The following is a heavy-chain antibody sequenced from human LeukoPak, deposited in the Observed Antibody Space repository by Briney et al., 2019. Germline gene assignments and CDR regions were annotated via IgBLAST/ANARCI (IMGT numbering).Heavy chain of an antibody. CDR1: GFTFSSYA. J-gene: IGHJ3*01. CDR3: ASTSYDSSGYQF. D-gene: IGHD3-22*01. V-gene: IGHV3-23*01. Sequence: GGSLRLSCAASGFTFSSYAMSWVRQAPGKGLEWVSAFSGSGGSTSYAQKFQGRVTMTRDTSTSTVYMGLSSLRSEDTAVYYCASTSYDSSGYQFWGQGTMVTVSS. CDR2: FSGSGGST.